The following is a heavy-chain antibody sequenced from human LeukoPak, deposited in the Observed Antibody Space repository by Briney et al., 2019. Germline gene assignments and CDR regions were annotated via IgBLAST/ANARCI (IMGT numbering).Heavy chain of an antibody. V-gene: IGHV1-69*01. D-gene: IGHD1-26*01. J-gene: IGHJ6*03. Sequence: GSSVRVSCKAPGGTFSRYTVSWVRQAPGQGLEWMGGIIPISGTTNYAQRFQGTVTITADESTSTAYMELSSLTYEDTAVYYCARGPFGVYSGDYYSYYMDVWGRGTTVTVSS. CDR2: IIPISGTT. CDR3: ARGPFGVYSGDYYSYYMDV. CDR1: GGTFSRYT.